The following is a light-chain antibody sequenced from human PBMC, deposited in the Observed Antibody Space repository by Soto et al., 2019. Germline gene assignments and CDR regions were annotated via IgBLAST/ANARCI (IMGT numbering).Light chain of an antibody. CDR3: QKYDNLPYP. CDR2: DAS. V-gene: IGKV1-33*01. J-gene: IGKJ2*01. Sequence: DIQMTQSPSSLSASVGDRVTITCQASQDISNYLNWYQQKPGKAPKLLIYDASNLETGVPSRFSGRGPRKDFTFTISRLHAEDIATYYCQKYDNLPYPFGQGTQLEIK. CDR1: QDISNY.